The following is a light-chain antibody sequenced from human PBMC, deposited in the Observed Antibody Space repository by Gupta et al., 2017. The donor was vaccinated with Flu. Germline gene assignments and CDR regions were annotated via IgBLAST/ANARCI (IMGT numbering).Light chain of an antibody. Sequence: VTITCAGSSSEVATSYYVSWYQQTPGHAPRRVMYRINHRPSGMSDRFSGSKCGNKAALTISGAQADDESDYYCMLYKGSGPWVFGGGTKLTVL. CDR3: MLYKGSGPWV. CDR1: SSEVATSYY. CDR2: RIN. J-gene: IGLJ3*02. V-gene: IGLV8-61*01.